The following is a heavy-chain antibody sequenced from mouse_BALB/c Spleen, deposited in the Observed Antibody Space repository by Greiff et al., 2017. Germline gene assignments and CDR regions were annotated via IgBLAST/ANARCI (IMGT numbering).Heavy chain of an antibody. Sequence: EVKLMESGGDLVKPGGSLKLSCAASGFTFSSYGMSWVRQTPDKRLEWVATISSGGSYTYYPDSVKGRFTISRDNAKNTLYLQMSSLKSEDTAMYYCARHDGTGTLFAYWGQGTLVTVSA. V-gene: IGHV5-6*01. CDR3: ARHDGTGTLFAY. CDR2: ISSGGSYT. J-gene: IGHJ3*01. D-gene: IGHD4-1*01. CDR1: GFTFSSYG.